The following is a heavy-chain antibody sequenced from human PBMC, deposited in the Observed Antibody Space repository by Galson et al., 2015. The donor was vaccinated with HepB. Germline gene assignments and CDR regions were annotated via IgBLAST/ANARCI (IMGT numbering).Heavy chain of an antibody. J-gene: IGHJ6*02. CDR2: ISYDGSNK. CDR3: SRNPRVRRVIITPYYLGMGV. Sequence: SLRLSCAASEFTFSSYAIHWVRQAPGKGLEWVAVISYDGSNKYYADSVKGRFTISRDNSKNTLTPEMNSLRAEDKDVYYCSRNPRVRRVIITPYYLGMGVWGQGTTVTDS. V-gene: IGHV3-30*04. D-gene: IGHD3-10*01. CDR1: EFTFSSYA.